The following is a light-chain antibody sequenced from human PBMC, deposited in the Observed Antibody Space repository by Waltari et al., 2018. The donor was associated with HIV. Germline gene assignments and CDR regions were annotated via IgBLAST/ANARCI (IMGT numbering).Light chain of an antibody. CDR3: QAWDSSTTSAV. CDR1: TLGDKY. CDR2: QDF. J-gene: IGLJ2*01. V-gene: IGLV3-1*01. Sequence: SYELTQPPSVSVSPGQTASITCPGDTLGDKYVSWYQQKPGQSPVLVISQDFRRPSGIPELFSGSNSGNTATLTISGTQAMDEADYYCQAWDSSTTSAVFGGGTKLTVL.